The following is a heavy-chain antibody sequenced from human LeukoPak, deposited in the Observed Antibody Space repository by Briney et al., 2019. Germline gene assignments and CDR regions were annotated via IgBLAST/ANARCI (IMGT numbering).Heavy chain of an antibody. J-gene: IGHJ4*02. CDR2: IWYDGSNK. V-gene: IGHV3-33*01. D-gene: IGHD2/OR15-2a*01. Sequence: GGSLRLSCAAYGFIFKSYGMHWVRQAPGKGLEWVAFIWYDGSNKYYTDSVKGRFTISRDNSKNTLYLEMNSLRAEDTAIYYCAREGPRGNSQFDYWGQGTLVTVSS. CDR1: GFIFKSYG. CDR3: AREGPRGNSQFDY.